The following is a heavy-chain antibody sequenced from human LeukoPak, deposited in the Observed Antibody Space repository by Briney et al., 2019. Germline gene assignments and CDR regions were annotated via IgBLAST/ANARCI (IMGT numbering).Heavy chain of an antibody. CDR2: ISAYNGNT. CDR3: ARDLHSEQWLVREGGFDY. V-gene: IGHV1-18*01. Sequence: WASVKVSCKASGYTFTSYGISWVRQAPGQGLEWMGWISAYNGNTNYAQKLQGRVTMTTDTSTSTAYMELRSLRSDDTAVYCCARDLHSEQWLVREGGFDYWGQGTLVTVSS. J-gene: IGHJ4*02. D-gene: IGHD6-19*01. CDR1: GYTFTSYG.